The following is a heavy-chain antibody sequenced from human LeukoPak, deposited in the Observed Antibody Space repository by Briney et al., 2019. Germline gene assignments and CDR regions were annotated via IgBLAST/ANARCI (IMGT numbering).Heavy chain of an antibody. V-gene: IGHV4-59*01. J-gene: IGHJ4*02. CDR3: AGHATVTTLDY. Sequence: SETLSLTCTVSGGSITSYYRSWIRQSPGKGLEWIGFMYYSGTTNYNPSLKSRVTISLGMSKNQFSLKLSSVTAADTAVYYCAGHATVTTLDYWGQGTLVTVSS. D-gene: IGHD4-17*01. CDR2: MYYSGTT. CDR1: GGSITSYY.